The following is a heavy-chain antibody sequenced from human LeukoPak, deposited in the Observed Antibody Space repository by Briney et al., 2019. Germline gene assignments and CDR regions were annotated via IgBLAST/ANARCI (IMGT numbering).Heavy chain of an antibody. J-gene: IGHJ3*01. CDR1: GYSFTNFW. D-gene: IGHD4-11*01. Sequence: GESLKISCSGSGYSFTNFWIGWVRQMPGKGLDWMGLIFPGDSDIRYNPSFEGHSTISADKSFSSAYLQWSSLKPSETAIYYCARKTTYSNGLGAFDVWGQGTMVTVSS. CDR2: IFPGDSDI. CDR3: ARKTTYSNGLGAFDV. V-gene: IGHV5-51*01.